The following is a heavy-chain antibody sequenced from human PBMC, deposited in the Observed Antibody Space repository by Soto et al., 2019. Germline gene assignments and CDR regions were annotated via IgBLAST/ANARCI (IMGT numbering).Heavy chain of an antibody. CDR3: ARVIRYDFWSVYNNYYYYYGTDV. V-gene: IGHV5-51*01. CDR1: GDSFTSYW. Sequence: PGESRKICCKGSGDSFTSYWIGWVRQMPGKGLEWMGIIYPGDSDTRYNPSFQGQVTISADKSISTAYLQWSSLKASETAMYYCARVIRYDFWSVYNNYYYYYGTDVWGPWTTVT. D-gene: IGHD3-3*01. J-gene: IGHJ6*02. CDR2: IYPGDSDT.